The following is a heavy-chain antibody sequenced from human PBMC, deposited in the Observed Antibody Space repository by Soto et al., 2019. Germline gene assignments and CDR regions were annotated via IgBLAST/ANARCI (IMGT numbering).Heavy chain of an antibody. Sequence: QVQLVESGGGVVQPGRSLRLSCAASGFTFSSYGMHWVRQAPGKGLEWVAVIWYDGSNKYYADSVKGRFTISRDNSKNTLYLQMNSLGAEDTAVYYCARDGIAVAGRSFDYWGQGTLVTVSS. CDR3: ARDGIAVAGRSFDY. CDR2: IWYDGSNK. J-gene: IGHJ4*02. V-gene: IGHV3-33*01. D-gene: IGHD6-19*01. CDR1: GFTFSSYG.